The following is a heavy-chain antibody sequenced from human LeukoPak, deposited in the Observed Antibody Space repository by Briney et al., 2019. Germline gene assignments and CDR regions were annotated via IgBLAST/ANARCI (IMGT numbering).Heavy chain of an antibody. D-gene: IGHD3-22*01. CDR2: IVPFLPTA. CDR1: GGTFSSRYG. J-gene: IGHJ3*02. CDR3: ARRVVSDAFDI. V-gene: IGHV1-69*04. Sequence: SVKVSCKASGGTFSSRYGISWVRQAPGQGLEWMGRIVPFLPTAYYEQKFQGRVTITADKSTDTVYMELSNLRSEDTAVYYCARRVVSDAFDIWGQGTMDTVSS.